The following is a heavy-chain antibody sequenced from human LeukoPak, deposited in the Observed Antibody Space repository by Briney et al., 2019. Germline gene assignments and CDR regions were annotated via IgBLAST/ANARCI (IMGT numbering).Heavy chain of an antibody. J-gene: IGHJ4*02. CDR2: ISGSGGST. V-gene: IGHV3-23*01. D-gene: IGHD3-10*01. CDR1: GFTFSSYA. CDR3: AKGFRWFGQLLYAFDY. Sequence: PGGSLRLSCAASGFTFSSYAMSWVRQAPGKGLEWVSAISGSGGSTYYADSVKGRFTISRDNSKNTLYLQMNSLRAEDTAVNYCAKGFRWFGQLLYAFDYWGQGTLVTVSS.